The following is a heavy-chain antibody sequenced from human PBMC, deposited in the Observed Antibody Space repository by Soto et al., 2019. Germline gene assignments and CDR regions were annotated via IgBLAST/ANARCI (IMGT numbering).Heavy chain of an antibody. V-gene: IGHV1-69*13. CDR2: IIPIFGTA. D-gene: IGHD3-22*01. J-gene: IGHJ4*02. CDR1: GGTFSSSA. Sequence: GASVKISSKASGGTFSSSAISWVRQAPGQGLEWMGGIIPIFGTANYAQKFQGRVTITADESTSTAYMELSSLRSEDTAVYYCARAPHYYASIPYYFDYRGQVTLFPASS. CDR3: ARAPHYYASIPYYFDY.